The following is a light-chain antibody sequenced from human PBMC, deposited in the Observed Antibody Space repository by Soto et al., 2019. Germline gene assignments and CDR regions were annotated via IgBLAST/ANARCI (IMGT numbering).Light chain of an antibody. J-gene: IGKJ1*01. V-gene: IGKV3-20*01. CDR3: HHYGSSPWT. CDR2: ATS. Sequence: EIVLTQSPGTLSLSPGKRATLSCRASQSVSGSYLAWYQQKYGQAPRLLIYATSRRATGIPDRFSGSWSGTDLTLTISRLEPEDFAVYYCHHYGSSPWTFGQGTTVEIK. CDR1: QSVSGSY.